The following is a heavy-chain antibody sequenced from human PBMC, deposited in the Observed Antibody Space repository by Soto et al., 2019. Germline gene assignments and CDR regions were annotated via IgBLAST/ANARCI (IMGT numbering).Heavy chain of an antibody. CDR2: ISYDGSNK. CDR3: ANISTPILVAAIPDAFEI. CDR1: GVAFSSCG. V-gene: IGHV3-30*18. Sequence: PGWSLRLSCTASGVAFSSCGMHWVRQAPGEGLVWVAGISYDGSNKYYADSVKGRFTISRDNSKNTLYLQMNSLRAEDTAVYYCANISTPILVAAIPDAFEIVGQGTMDTVSS. D-gene: IGHD2-15*01. J-gene: IGHJ3*02.